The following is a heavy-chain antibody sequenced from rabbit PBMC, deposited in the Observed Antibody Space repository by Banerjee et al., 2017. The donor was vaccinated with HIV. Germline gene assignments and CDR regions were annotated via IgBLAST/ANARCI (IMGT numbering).Heavy chain of an antibody. Sequence: EESGGDLVKPGASLTLTCTASGFSFSRSYYMCWVRQAPGKGLEWIALLTNSGSAYYASWVNGRFTISKTSSTVDLKMTSLTASDTATYFCARVALYGGYDYAFNLWGQGTLVTVS. CDR1: GFSFSRSYY. D-gene: IGHD6-1*01. CDR2: LTNSGSA. V-gene: IGHV1S36*01. J-gene: IGHJ4*01. CDR3: ARVALYGGYDYAFNL.